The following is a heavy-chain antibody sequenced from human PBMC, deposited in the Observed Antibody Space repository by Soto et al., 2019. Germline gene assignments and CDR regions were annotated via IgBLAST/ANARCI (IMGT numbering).Heavy chain of an antibody. V-gene: IGHV1-69*01. CDR3: ARNDFWSGYSPDLYYYYGMDV. D-gene: IGHD3-3*01. CDR2: IIPIFGTA. Sequence: QVQLVQSGAEVKKPGSSVKVSCKASGGTFSSYAISWVRQAPGQGLEWMGGIIPIFGTANYAQKFQGRVTITADESTSTAYMELSRLRSEDTAVYYCARNDFWSGYSPDLYYYYGMDVWGQGTTVTVSS. J-gene: IGHJ6*02. CDR1: GGTFSSYA.